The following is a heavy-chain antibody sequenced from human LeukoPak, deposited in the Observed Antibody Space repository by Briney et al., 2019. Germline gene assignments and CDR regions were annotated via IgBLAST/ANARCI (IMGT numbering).Heavy chain of an antibody. CDR2: INSDGSNT. V-gene: IGHV3-74*01. CDR1: GFTFRRFW. J-gene: IGHJ4*02. CDR3: ARDAGILTGSDY. Sequence: GGSLRLSCSASGFTFRRFWMHWVHQTPGSGLVWVSRINSDGSNTIYADSVRGRFTISRDNAKNTLYVHMNSLRDDDTAVYYCARDAGILTGSDYWGQGTQVTVSS. D-gene: IGHD3-9*01.